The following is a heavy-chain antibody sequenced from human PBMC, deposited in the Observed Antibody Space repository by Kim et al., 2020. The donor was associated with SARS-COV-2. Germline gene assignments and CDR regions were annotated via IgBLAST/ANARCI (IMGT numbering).Heavy chain of an antibody. CDR2: IYYSGST. V-gene: IGHV4-39*01. CDR3: AGRIVVVVAAIPGLDAFDI. CDR1: GGSISSSSYY. Sequence: SETLSLTCTVSGGSISSSSYYWGWIRQPPGKGLEWIGSIYYSGSTYYNPSLKSRVTISVDTSKNQFSLKLSSVTAADTAVYYCAGRIVVVVAAIPGLDAFDIWGQGTMVTVSS. J-gene: IGHJ3*02. D-gene: IGHD2-15*01.